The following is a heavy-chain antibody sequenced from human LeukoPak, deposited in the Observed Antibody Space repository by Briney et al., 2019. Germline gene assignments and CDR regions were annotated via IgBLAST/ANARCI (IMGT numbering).Heavy chain of an antibody. D-gene: IGHD3-10*01. CDR1: GFTFSSYA. CDR3: ARDSLELLWFGELLPGYFDY. CDR2: ISYDGSNK. V-gene: IGHV3-30-3*01. Sequence: GGSLRPSCAASGFTFSSYAMHWVRQAPGKGLEWVAVISYDGSNKYYADSVKGRFTISRDNSKNTLYLQMNSLRAEDTAVYYCARDSLELLWFGELLPGYFDYWGQGTLVTVSS. J-gene: IGHJ4*02.